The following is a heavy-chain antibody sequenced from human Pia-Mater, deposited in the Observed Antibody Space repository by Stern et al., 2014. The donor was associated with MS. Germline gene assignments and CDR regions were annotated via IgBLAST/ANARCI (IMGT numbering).Heavy chain of an antibody. J-gene: IGHJ5*02. Sequence: VQLLQSGPGLVKPSQTLSLTCTVSGGSISSGGYYWSWIRQHPGKGLEWIGYIYYRGRPYYNPSLKSRVTISVDTSKNQCSLKLSSVTAADTAVYYCARGPLSYGYRWFDPWGQGTLVTVSS. D-gene: IGHD5-18*01. CDR2: IYYRGRP. V-gene: IGHV4-31*03. CDR3: ARGPLSYGYRWFDP. CDR1: GGSISSGGYY.